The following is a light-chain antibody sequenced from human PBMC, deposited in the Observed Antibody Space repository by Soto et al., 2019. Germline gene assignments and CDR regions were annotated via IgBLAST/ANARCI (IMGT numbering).Light chain of an antibody. Sequence: QSVLTQPASVSGSPGQSITISCTGTSSDVGGYNYVSWYQQHPGKAPKLMIYEVSNRPSGVSNRFPGSKSGNTASLTISGLQAEDEADYYCSSYTSISTYVFXTGTKLTVL. CDR1: SSDVGGYNY. CDR3: SSYTSISTYV. CDR2: EVS. J-gene: IGLJ1*01. V-gene: IGLV2-14*01.